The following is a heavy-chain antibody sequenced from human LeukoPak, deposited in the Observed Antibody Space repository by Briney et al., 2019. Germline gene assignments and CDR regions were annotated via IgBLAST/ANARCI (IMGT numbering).Heavy chain of an antibody. J-gene: IGHJ4*02. Sequence: ASVKVSCKASGYFFTDYFMYWVRQAPGQGLEWMGWINPTSGGTNYAQKFQGRVTMTRDTSISTAYMELSRLTSDDTAVYYCAISDPITHNHVPYSRSTESLKDDWGQGTLVTVSS. CDR1: GYFFTDYF. CDR2: INPTSGGT. D-gene: IGHD6-6*01. V-gene: IGHV1-2*02. CDR3: AISDPITHNHVPYSRSTESLKDD.